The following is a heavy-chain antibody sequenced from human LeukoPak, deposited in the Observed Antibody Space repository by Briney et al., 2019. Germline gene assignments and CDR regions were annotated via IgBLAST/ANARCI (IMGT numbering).Heavy chain of an antibody. CDR2: IIPILGIA. D-gene: IGHD2-21*02. Sequence: ASVKVSCKASGGTFSSYAISWVRQAPGQGLEWMGRIIPILGIANYAQKFQGRVTITADKSTSTAYMELSSLRSEDTAVYYCARDCGGDCYSPRYYYYGMDVWGQGTTVTVSS. CDR1: GGTFSSYA. V-gene: IGHV1-69*04. J-gene: IGHJ6*02. CDR3: ARDCGGDCYSPRYYYYGMDV.